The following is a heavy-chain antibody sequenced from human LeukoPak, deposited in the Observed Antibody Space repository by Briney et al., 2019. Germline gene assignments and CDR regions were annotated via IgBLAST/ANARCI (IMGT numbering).Heavy chain of an antibody. CDR1: GYTFTGYY. D-gene: IGHD3-16*02. CDR2: INPNSGGT. V-gene: IGHV1-2*02. Sequence: GASVKVSCKAFGYTFTGYYMHWVRQAPGQGLEWMGWINPNSGGTNYAQKFQGRVTMTRDTSISTAYMELSRLRSDDTAVYYCARVWSYRPNFDYWGQGTLVTVSS. J-gene: IGHJ4*02. CDR3: ARVWSYRPNFDY.